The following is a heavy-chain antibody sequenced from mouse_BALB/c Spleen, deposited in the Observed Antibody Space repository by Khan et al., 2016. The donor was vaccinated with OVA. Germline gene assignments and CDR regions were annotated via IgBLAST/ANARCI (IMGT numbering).Heavy chain of an antibody. CDR1: GYIFTSYW. V-gene: IGHV1S132*01. CDR2: IYPGTGST. CDR3: ARNDYGSTCTMDY. D-gene: IGHD1-1*01. Sequence: VQLQQSGAELVRPGASVKLSCKTSGYIFTSYWIHWVKQRSGQGLEWIARIYPGTGSTYYNEKFKDTATLTADTSSSTAYMQLSSLKSEDSAVYCCARNDYGSTCTMDYWGQGTSVTVSS. J-gene: IGHJ4*01.